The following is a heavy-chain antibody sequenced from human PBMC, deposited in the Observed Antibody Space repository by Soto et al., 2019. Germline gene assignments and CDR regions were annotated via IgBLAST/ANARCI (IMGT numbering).Heavy chain of an antibody. CDR1: EFTVNSKY. D-gene: IGHD6-13*01. CDR2: IYGGGTR. CDR3: TTDPRYRYISSWYWEVGCYYYYGMDV. J-gene: IGHJ6*02. V-gene: IGHV3-66*01. Sequence: GGSLRLSCAASEFTVNSKYISWVRQAPGKGLEWVAVIYGGGTRYYADSVKGRFIISSDSSKNTVYVQMNSLKTEDTAVYYCTTDPRYRYISSWYWEVGCYYYYGMDVWGQGTTVTVSS.